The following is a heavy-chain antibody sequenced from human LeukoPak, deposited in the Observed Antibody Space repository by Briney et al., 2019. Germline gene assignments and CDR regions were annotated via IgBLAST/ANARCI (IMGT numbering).Heavy chain of an antibody. CDR1: GYTLTELS. CDR3: ATAGRYSSSSGDY. Sequence: GASVKVSCKVSGYTLTELSMHWVRQAPGKGLEWMGGFDPEDGETIYAQKFQGRVTMTEDTSTDTAYMELSSLRPEDTAVYYCATAGRYSSSSGDYWGQGTLVTVSS. D-gene: IGHD6-6*01. CDR2: FDPEDGET. J-gene: IGHJ4*02. V-gene: IGHV1-24*01.